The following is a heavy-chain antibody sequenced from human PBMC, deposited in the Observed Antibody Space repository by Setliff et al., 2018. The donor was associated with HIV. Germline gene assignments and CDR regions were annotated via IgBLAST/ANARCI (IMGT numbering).Heavy chain of an antibody. CDR2: IYTSGST. D-gene: IGHD3-22*01. V-gene: IGHV4-4*09. Sequence: SETLSLTCTVSGGSISSYYWSWIRQPPGKGLGWIGYIYTSGSTNYNPSLKSRVTISVDTSKNQFSLKLSSVTAADTAVYYCARGLSFYDPGGFDYWGQGTLVTVS. CDR3: ARGLSFYDPGGFDY. CDR1: GGSISSYY. J-gene: IGHJ4*02.